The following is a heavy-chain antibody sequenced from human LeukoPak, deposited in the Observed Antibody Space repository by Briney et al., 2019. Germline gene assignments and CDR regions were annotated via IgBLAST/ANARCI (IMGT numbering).Heavy chain of an antibody. CDR3: ARPSIVGARDY. D-gene: IGHD1-26*01. CDR2: IYYSGST. J-gene: IGHJ4*02. V-gene: IGHV4-59*13. CDR1: GGSISSYY. Sequence: PSETLSLTCTVSGGSISSYYWSWIRQPPGKGLEWIGYIYYSGSTNYNPSLKSRVTISVDTSKNQFSLKLSSVTAADTAVYYCARPSIVGARDYWGQGTLVTVSS.